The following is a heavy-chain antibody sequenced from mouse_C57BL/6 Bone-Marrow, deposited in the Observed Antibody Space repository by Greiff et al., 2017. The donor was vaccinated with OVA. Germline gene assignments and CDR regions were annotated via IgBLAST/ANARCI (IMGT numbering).Heavy chain of an antibody. Sequence: QVQLQQPGAELVKPGASVKMSCKASGYTFTSYWITWVKQRPGQGLEWIGDIDPGSGSTNYNEKFKSKATLTVDTSSSTAYMQLSSLTSEDSAVYYGARGSNYAWYFDVWGTGTTVTVSS. J-gene: IGHJ1*03. D-gene: IGHD2-5*01. CDR2: IDPGSGST. CDR3: ARGSNYAWYFDV. V-gene: IGHV1-55*01. CDR1: GYTFTSYW.